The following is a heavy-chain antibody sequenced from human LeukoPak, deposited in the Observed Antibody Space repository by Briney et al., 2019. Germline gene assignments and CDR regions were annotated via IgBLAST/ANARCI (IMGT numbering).Heavy chain of an antibody. CDR1: GFTFSTYW. CDR2: IKQDGTEK. Sequence: PGGSLRLSCAASGFTFSTYWMSWVRRAPGKGLEWVATIKQDGTEKYYVDSVKGRFTISRDNAKNSLYLQMNSLRAEDTAVYYCARSDSSGWDRIFDYWGQGTLVTVSS. J-gene: IGHJ4*02. D-gene: IGHD6-19*01. CDR3: ARSDSSGWDRIFDY. V-gene: IGHV3-7*01.